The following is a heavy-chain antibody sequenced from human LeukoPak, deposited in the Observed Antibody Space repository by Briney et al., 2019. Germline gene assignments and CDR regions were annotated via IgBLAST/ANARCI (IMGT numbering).Heavy chain of an antibody. Sequence: SETLSLTCTVSGGSISSYYWSWIRQPPGKGLEWIGYIYYSGSTNYNPSLKSRVTISVDTSKNQFSLKLSSVTAADTAVYYCARLPYYYDSSGYYYFSFDYWGQGTLVTVSS. CDR2: IYYSGST. J-gene: IGHJ4*02. V-gene: IGHV4-59*12. CDR3: ARLPYYYDSSGYYYFSFDY. CDR1: GGSISSYY. D-gene: IGHD3-22*01.